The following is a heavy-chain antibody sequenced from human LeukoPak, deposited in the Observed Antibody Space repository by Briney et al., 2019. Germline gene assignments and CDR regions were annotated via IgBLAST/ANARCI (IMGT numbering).Heavy chain of an antibody. CDR2: IYYSGST. D-gene: IGHD3-10*01. CDR3: ARGYYSFDP. CDR1: GSSISSSSYY. V-gene: IGHV4-61*05. Sequence: PSETLSLTCTVSGSSISSSSYYWSWIRQPPGKGLEWIGYIYYSGSTNYNPSLKSRVTISVDRSKNQFSLKLTSVTAADTAVYYCARGYYSFDPWGQGTLVTVSS. J-gene: IGHJ5*02.